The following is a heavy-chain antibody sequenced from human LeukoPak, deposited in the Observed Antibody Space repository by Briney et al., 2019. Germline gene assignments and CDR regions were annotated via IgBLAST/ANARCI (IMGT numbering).Heavy chain of an antibody. Sequence: KASETLSLTCTVSGGSISSYYWSWIQQPAGKGLEWIGRIYTSGSTNYNPSLKSRVTMSVDTSKNQFSLKLSSVTAADTAVYYCARDHRRFLSIFGVVISGGIWFDPWGQGTLVTVSS. CDR1: GGSISSYY. D-gene: IGHD3-3*01. V-gene: IGHV4-4*07. J-gene: IGHJ5*02. CDR2: IYTSGST. CDR3: ARDHRRFLSIFGVVISGGIWFDP.